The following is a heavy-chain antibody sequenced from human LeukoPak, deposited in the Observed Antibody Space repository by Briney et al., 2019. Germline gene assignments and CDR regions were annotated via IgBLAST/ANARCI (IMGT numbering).Heavy chain of an antibody. CDR2: ISYDGSNK. CDR3: AGATEMVRGVTLGGFHY. CDR1: GFTFSSYA. V-gene: IGHV3-30*04. Sequence: GRSLRLSCAASGFTFSSYAMHWVRQAPGKGLEWVAVISYDGSNKYYADSVKGRFTISRDNSKNTLYLQMNSLRAEDTAVYYCAGATEMVRGVTLGGFHYWGQGTLVTVSS. J-gene: IGHJ4*02. D-gene: IGHD3-10*01.